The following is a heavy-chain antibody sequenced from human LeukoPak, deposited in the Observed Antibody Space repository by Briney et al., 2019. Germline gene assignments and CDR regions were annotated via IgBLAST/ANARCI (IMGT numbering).Heavy chain of an antibody. CDR3: AREGGSSYGYAYH. CDR1: GYTFTSYY. Sequence: VSVNVSCKASGYTFTSYYMHWVRQAPGQGLEWMGWINPHSGDTNYAHKFQGRVTMTRDTSISIAYMELSSLKSDDTAVYYCAREGGSSYGYAYHWGQGTLVTVPS. V-gene: IGHV1-2*07. J-gene: IGHJ5*02. CDR2: INPHSGDT. D-gene: IGHD5-18*01.